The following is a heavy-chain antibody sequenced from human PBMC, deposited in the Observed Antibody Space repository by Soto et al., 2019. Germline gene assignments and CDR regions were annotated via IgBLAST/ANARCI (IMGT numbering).Heavy chain of an antibody. CDR1: GFVFSEST. Sequence: EVQLVESGGGLVQPGGSLRLSCSASGFVFSESTMYWVRHVPGKGLEAISAVSTSGRSTYYADSVKDRFSISRDNSKYTLYLQMGSLRTEDTAIYYCVKQAHGLDGVAFDYWGQGTQVTVAS. V-gene: IGHV3-64D*06. D-gene: IGHD3-16*01. J-gene: IGHJ4*02. CDR3: VKQAHGLDGVAFDY. CDR2: VSTSGRST.